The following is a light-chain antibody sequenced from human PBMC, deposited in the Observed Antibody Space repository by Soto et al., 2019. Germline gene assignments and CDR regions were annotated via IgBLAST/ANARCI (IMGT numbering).Light chain of an antibody. CDR1: HSLLYNNKYNY. CDR3: MQALQSLT. J-gene: IGKJ5*01. V-gene: IGKV2-28*01. Sequence: VMTQSPLTLPVTPGEPASIPCRSSHSLLYNNKYNYLDWYVQKPGQSPQLLIYFGSNRAPGVPDRFSGSGSGTDFTLKINRVEAEDVGTYYCMQALQSLTFGQGTRLEIK. CDR2: FGS.